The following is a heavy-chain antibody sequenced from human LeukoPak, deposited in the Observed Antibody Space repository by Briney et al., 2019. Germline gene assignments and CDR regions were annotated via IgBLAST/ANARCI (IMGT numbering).Heavy chain of an antibody. CDR1: GFTFRTYW. Sequence: GGSLRLSCAASGFTFRTYWVNWVRQPPGKGLEWVSAISGSGGSTYYADSVKGRFTISRDNSKNTLYLQMNSLRAEDTAVYYCAKARYCSGGSCYSSYYFDYWGQGTLVTVSS. D-gene: IGHD2-15*01. J-gene: IGHJ4*02. CDR3: AKARYCSGGSCYSSYYFDY. V-gene: IGHV3-23*01. CDR2: ISGSGGST.